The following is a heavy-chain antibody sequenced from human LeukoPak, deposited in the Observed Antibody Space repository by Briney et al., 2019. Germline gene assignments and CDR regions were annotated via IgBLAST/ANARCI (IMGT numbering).Heavy chain of an antibody. CDR3: AKDSSRGYSIRAVDAFDI. V-gene: IGHV3-23*01. CDR1: GFTFCSHA. CDR2: LSDSGGNT. D-gene: IGHD2-21*01. Sequence: GGSVTLSCSASGFTFCSHAMMWPRQAPGEGLEWVSALSDSGGNTYYAHSVKGRFTISRDNSKNTLYLKMTSLRAADTAVYYCAKDSSRGYSIRAVDAFDIWGQGTMVTVSS. J-gene: IGHJ3*02.